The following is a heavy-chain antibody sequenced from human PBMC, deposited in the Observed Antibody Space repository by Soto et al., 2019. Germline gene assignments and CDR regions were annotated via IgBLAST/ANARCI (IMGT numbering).Heavy chain of an antibody. CDR2: IWYDGSNK. V-gene: IGHV3-33*01. CDR3: ARDIGTSPSYYYYFGMYV. D-gene: IGHD2-2*01. Sequence: QVQLVESGGGVVQPGRSLRLSCAASGFTFSSYGMHWVRQAPGKGLEWVADIWYDGSNKYYADSVKGRFTISRDNSKNTLYLQMNSLRAEDTAVYYCARDIGTSPSYYYYFGMYVWGQGTTVTVSS. CDR1: GFTFSSYG. J-gene: IGHJ6*01.